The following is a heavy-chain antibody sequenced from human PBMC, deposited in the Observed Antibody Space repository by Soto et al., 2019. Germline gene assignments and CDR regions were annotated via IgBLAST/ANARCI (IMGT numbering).Heavy chain of an antibody. Sequence: SETLSLTCAVSGYSISSGYYWGWIRQPPGKGLEWIGSIYHSGSAYYNPSLKSRVTISVDTSKNQFSLKLSSVTAADTAVYYCAREDLDCSSTSCYTVPYYYYGMDVWGQGTTVTVSS. CDR1: GYSISSGYY. CDR3: AREDLDCSSTSCYTVPYYYYGMDV. J-gene: IGHJ6*02. D-gene: IGHD2-2*02. CDR2: IYHSGSA. V-gene: IGHV4-38-2*02.